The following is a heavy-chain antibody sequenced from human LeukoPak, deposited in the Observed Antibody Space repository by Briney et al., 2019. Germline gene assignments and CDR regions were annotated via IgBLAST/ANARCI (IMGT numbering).Heavy chain of an antibody. J-gene: IGHJ6*02. V-gene: IGHV1-18*01. CDR1: GYTFTSYG. CDR2: ISAYNGNT. Sequence: ASVKVSCKASGYTFTSYGISWVRQAPGQGLEWMGWISAYNGNTNYAQKLQGRVTMTTDTSTSTAYMELGSLRSDDTAVYYCARDLGRGWIQLWAHYYGMDVWGQGTTVTVSS. D-gene: IGHD5-18*01. CDR3: ARDLGRGWIQLWAHYYGMDV.